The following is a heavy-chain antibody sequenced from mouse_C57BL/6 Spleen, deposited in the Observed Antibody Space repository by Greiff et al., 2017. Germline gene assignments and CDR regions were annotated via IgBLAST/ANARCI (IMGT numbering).Heavy chain of an antibody. J-gene: IGHJ1*03. CDR3: ARRIYYGSSYWYFDV. V-gene: IGHV1-59*01. D-gene: IGHD1-1*01. Sequence: QVQLQQPGAELVRPGTSVKLSCKASGYTFTSYWMHWVKQRPGQGLEWLGVIDPSDSYTNYNQKFKGKATLTVDTSSRTAYMQLSSLTSEDSAVYYCARRIYYGSSYWYFDVWGTGTTVTVSS. CDR2: IDPSDSYT. CDR1: GYTFTSYW.